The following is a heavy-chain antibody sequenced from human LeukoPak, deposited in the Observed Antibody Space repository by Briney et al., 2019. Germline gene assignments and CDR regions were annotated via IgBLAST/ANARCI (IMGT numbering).Heavy chain of an antibody. Sequence: GSLRLSCAASGFTFSSYAMSWIRQPPGKGLEWIGEINHSGSTNYNPSLKSRVTISVDTSKNQFSLKLSSVTAADTAVYYCARESYIVVVTAIPHYFDYWGQGTLVTVSS. CDR2: INHSGST. D-gene: IGHD2-21*02. CDR1: GFTFSSYA. J-gene: IGHJ4*02. CDR3: ARESYIVVVTAIPHYFDY. V-gene: IGHV4-34*01.